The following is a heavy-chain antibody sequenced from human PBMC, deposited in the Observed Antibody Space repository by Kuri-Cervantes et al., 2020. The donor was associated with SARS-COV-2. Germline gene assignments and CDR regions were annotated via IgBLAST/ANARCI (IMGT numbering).Heavy chain of an antibody. D-gene: IGHD2-15*01. CDR3: ARGRGYCSGGSCSEF. Sequence: GGSLRLSCAASGFTFSSYGMHWVRQAPGKGLEWVSAISGSGGSTYYADSVKGRFTISRDNSKNTLYLQMNSLRAEDTAVYYCARGRGYCSGGSCSEFWGQGTLVTVSS. CDR1: GFTFSSYG. J-gene: IGHJ4*02. V-gene: IGHV3-23*01. CDR2: ISGSGGST.